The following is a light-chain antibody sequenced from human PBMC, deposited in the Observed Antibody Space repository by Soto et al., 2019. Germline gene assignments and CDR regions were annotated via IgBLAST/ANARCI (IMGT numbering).Light chain of an antibody. Sequence: EFVLTQSPGTLSLSPGERATLSCRTSQSVVNYQLAWYRQKPGQAPRLLIYNTFHRATGIPDRFSGTGSETDFTLTISRLEPEDFAVYHCQQYSASPRTFGQGTKVDIK. CDR1: QSVVNYQ. CDR2: NTF. CDR3: QQYSASPRT. V-gene: IGKV3-20*01. J-gene: IGKJ1*01.